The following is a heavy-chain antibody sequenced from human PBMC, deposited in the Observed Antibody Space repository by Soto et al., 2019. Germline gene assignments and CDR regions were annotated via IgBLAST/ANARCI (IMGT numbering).Heavy chain of an antibody. CDR1: GFTFSSYA. V-gene: IGHV3-30*04. J-gene: IGHJ5*02. CDR3: AKARRFGELTPP. D-gene: IGHD3-10*01. Sequence: PGGSLRLSCAASGFTFSSYAMHWVRQAPGKGLEWVAVISYDGSNKYYADSVKGRFTISRDNSKNTLYLQMNSLRAEDTAVYYCAKARRFGELTPPWGQGTLVTVSS. CDR2: ISYDGSNK.